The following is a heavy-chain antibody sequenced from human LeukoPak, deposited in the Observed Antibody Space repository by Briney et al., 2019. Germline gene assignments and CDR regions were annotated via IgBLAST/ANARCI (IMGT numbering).Heavy chain of an antibody. CDR1: GYTFTSYG. CDR3: ARDSPQYSSSNYFDY. D-gene: IGHD6-6*01. V-gene: IGHV1-18*01. J-gene: IGHJ4*02. CDR2: ISAYNGNT. Sequence: ASVKVSCKASGYTFTSYGIGWVRQAPGQGLEWMGWISAYNGNTNYAQKPQGRVTMTTDTSTSTAYMELRSLRSDDTAVYYCARDSPQYSSSNYFDYWGQGTLVTVSS.